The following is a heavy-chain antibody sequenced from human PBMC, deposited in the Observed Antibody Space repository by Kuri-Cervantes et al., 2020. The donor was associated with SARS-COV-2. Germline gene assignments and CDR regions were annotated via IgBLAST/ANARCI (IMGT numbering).Heavy chain of an antibody. CDR2: TYPSGHT. Sequence: LRLSCAVSGGSISSGGYSWSWIRQSPGKGLEWIGYTYPSGHTYYHPSLRSRVTISLDTSQNHFSLKLNSVTAADTAVYYCARGGRTFTSSHGGIADSWGQGILVTVSS. D-gene: IGHD2-2*01. J-gene: IGHJ4*02. CDR1: GGSISSGGYS. CDR3: ARGGRTFTSSHGGIADS. V-gene: IGHV4-30-2*06.